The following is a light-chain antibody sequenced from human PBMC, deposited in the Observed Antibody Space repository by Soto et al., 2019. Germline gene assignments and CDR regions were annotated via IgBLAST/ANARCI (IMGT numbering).Light chain of an antibody. V-gene: IGKV1-39*01. CDR2: AAS. J-gene: IGKJ1*01. Sequence: DIQMTQSPSSLSASVGDRVTITCRASQTISIYLKWYQQKPGEAPKLLIYAASGLQSGVPSRFSGSGSGTDFTLTISSLQPEDFAIYFCQQSYRTPRTFGQGTKVEIK. CDR3: QQSYRTPRT. CDR1: QTISIY.